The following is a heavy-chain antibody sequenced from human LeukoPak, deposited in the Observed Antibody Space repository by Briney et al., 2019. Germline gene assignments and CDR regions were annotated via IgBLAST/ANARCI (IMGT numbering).Heavy chain of an antibody. CDR2: ISHDGSDK. J-gene: IGHJ4*02. CDR1: GFTFSSYG. D-gene: IGHD6-13*01. CDR3: AKYNWGHRNSWLFEY. Sequence: PGRSLRLSCAASGFTFSSYGMHSVRQAPRKGLEWVSLISHDGSDKGYADSVKGRFPISRDHSKNMLYLQLDRLRAEDTAVYYCAKYNWGHRNSWLFEYWGQGTLVIASS. V-gene: IGHV3-30*18.